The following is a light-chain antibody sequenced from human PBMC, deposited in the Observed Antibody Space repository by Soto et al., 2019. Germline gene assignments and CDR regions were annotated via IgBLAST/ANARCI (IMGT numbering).Light chain of an antibody. CDR2: DVS. V-gene: IGLV2-14*01. CDR1: SSDVGGYNY. Sequence: QSALTQSASVSGSPGQSMTISCPGTSSDVGGYNYVSWYQQHPGKAPKLMIYDVSNRPSGVSNRFSGSKSGNTASLTISGLQAEDEADYYCSSYTSSSTPWVFGTGTKVTVL. J-gene: IGLJ1*01. CDR3: SSYTSSSTPWV.